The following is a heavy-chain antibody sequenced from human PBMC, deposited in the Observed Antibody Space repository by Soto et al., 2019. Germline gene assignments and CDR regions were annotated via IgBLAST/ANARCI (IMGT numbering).Heavy chain of an antibody. J-gene: IGHJ6*02. CDR3: AVAMVREILIFESSGMHV. D-gene: IGHD3-10*01. Sequence: QVLLVQSGAEVKKPGSSVKVSCKTSGGTFNNYAISWVRQAPGQGLEWMGGLIPNFDTPNYAQKFQDRLTIIADESTSTVSMELRSLRSDDTAVYYCAVAMVREILIFESSGMHVWGQGTTVTVSS. CDR2: LIPNFDTP. CDR1: GGTFNNYA. V-gene: IGHV1-69*01.